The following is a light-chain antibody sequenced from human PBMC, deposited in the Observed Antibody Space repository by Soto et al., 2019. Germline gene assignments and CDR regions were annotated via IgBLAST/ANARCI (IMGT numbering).Light chain of an antibody. CDR3: QQYNGYSGT. Sequence: DTQMTQSPSTLSVSVGDRATITCRASQSINSWLAWYQQKPGKAPKLLIYKASNLESGVPPRFSGSASGTEFTPTISSLQPDDLATYYCQQYNGYSGTFGQGTKLEIK. V-gene: IGKV1-5*03. J-gene: IGKJ2*02. CDR2: KAS. CDR1: QSINSW.